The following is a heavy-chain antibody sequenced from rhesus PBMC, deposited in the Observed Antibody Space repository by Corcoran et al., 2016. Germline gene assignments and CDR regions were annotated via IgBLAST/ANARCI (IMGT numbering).Heavy chain of an antibody. D-gene: IGHD4-29*01. CDR1: GYSISSNY. J-gene: IGHJ4*01. Sequence: QVQLQESGPELVKPSETLSLTCAVSGYSISSNYWSWIRHPPGKGLEWIGYIYGSSGSTYYNPSLKSRVTISTDKSKNQFSLKLNSVTAADTAVYYCAREGTYGSSYYFDYWGQGVLVTVSS. V-gene: IGHV4-147*01. CDR3: AREGTYGSSYYFDY. CDR2: IYGSSGST.